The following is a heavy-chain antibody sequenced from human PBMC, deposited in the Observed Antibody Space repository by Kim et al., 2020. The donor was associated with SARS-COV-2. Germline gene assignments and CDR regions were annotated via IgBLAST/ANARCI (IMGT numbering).Heavy chain of an antibody. Sequence: ASVKVSCRTSGYTFLNYAITWVRQASGQGLEWMGWISPYNENTVCAQKFQDRVTMTTDTSTGTAYMELRSLRPDDTAVYYCVREWKVQPSRYWIQRWGQG. CDR1: GYTFLNYA. CDR2: ISPYNENT. CDR3: VREWKVQPSRYWIQR. V-gene: IGHV1-18*01. D-gene: IGHD1-1*01. J-gene: IGHJ5*02.